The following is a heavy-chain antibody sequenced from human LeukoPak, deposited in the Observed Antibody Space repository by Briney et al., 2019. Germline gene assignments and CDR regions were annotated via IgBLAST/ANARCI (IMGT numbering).Heavy chain of an antibody. CDR2: ISSSGSTI. V-gene: IGHV3-48*03. Sequence: GGSLRLSCAASGFTFSSYEMNWVRQAPGKGLEWVSYISSSGSTIYYADSVKGRFTISRDNAKNSLYLQMNSLRAEDTAVYYCARDVWQWLGNYYYYMDVWGKGTTVTVSS. J-gene: IGHJ6*03. CDR3: ARDVWQWLGNYYYYMDV. D-gene: IGHD6-19*01. CDR1: GFTFSSYE.